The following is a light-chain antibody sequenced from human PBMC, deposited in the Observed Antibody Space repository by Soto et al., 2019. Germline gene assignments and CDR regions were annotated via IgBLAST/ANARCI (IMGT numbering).Light chain of an antibody. CDR2: AAS. CDR1: QSVTTS. Sequence: ELVLTQSPATLSLSPGERATLSCRASQSVTTSLAWFQHKPGQAPRLLICAASNRATGIPARFSGSGSGTDFTLTISGLEPADFAVYYCQQRHSWPRTFGQGTKVEIK. CDR3: QQRHSWPRT. J-gene: IGKJ1*01. V-gene: IGKV3-11*01.